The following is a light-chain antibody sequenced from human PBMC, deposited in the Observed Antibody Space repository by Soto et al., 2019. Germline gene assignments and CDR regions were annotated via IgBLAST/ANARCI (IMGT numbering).Light chain of an antibody. CDR2: EVS. CDR3: NSYTSRSTGV. Sequence: QSALTQPASVSGSHGQSITISCTGTSSDVGGYNYVSWYQQHPGKAPKLLIYEVSNRPSGVSNRFSGSKSGNTASLTISGLQAEDEADYYCNSYTSRSTGVFGTGTKVTVL. V-gene: IGLV2-14*01. J-gene: IGLJ1*01. CDR1: SSDVGGYNY.